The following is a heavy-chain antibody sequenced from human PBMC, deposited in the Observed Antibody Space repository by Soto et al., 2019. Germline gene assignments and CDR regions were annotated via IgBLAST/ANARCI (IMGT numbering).Heavy chain of an antibody. Sequence: QVQLQESGPGLVKHSQTLSLPCTDSGASIRSGNHYWRWIRQPPGKGLERIGCSYYSGSTYYSPSLYSRVTISVEAAKNQYSLKLNSVTAADTAVYYCASVDIFTFYVCMDVWGQGDTVTVS. D-gene: IGHD3-9*01. V-gene: IGHV4-30-4*01. J-gene: IGHJ6*02. CDR3: ASVDIFTFYVCMDV. CDR2: SYYSGST. CDR1: GASIRSGNHY.